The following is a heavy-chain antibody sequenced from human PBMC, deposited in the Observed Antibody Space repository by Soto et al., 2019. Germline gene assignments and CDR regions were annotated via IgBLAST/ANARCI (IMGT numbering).Heavy chain of an antibody. CDR2: IYYSGGT. CDR1: GGSISSGDYY. Sequence: QVQLQESGPGLVKPSQTLSLTCTVSGGSISSGDYYWSWVRQPPGKALEWIGYIYYSGGTYYNPSLKSRVTISVDTSKNQFSLKLSSVTAADTAVYYCARAYDSSGYYHEGWFDPWGQGTLVTVSS. V-gene: IGHV4-30-4*01. CDR3: ARAYDSSGYYHEGWFDP. D-gene: IGHD3-22*01. J-gene: IGHJ5*02.